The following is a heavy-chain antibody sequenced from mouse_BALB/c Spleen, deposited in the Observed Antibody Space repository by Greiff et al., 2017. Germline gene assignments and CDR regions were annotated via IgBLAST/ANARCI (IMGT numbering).Heavy chain of an antibody. CDR3: ARDGLLRYFDV. CDR1: GFTFSSYG. Sequence: DVKLVESGGGLVQPGGSLKLSCAASGFTFSSYGMSWVRQTPDKRLELVATINSNGGSTYYPDSVKGRFTISRDNAKNTLYLQMSSLKSEDTAMYYCARDGLLRYFDVWGAGTTVTVSS. V-gene: IGHV5-6-3*01. D-gene: IGHD2-3*01. CDR2: INSNGGST. J-gene: IGHJ1*01.